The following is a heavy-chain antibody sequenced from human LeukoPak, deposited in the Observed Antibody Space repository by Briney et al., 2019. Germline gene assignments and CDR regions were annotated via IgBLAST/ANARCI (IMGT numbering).Heavy chain of an antibody. V-gene: IGHV1-2*02. D-gene: IGHD3-3*01. J-gene: IGHJ5*02. Sequence: ASVKVSCKASGYTFTGYYMHWVRQAPGQGLEWMGWINPNNGGTNYAQKFQGRVTMTRDTSISTAYMELSRLRSDDTAVYYCARDSGVVNNWFDPWGQGTLVTVSS. CDR1: GYTFTGYY. CDR2: INPNNGGT. CDR3: ARDSGVVNNWFDP.